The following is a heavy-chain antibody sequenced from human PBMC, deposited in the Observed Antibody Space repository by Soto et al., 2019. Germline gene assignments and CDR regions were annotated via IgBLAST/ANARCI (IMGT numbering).Heavy chain of an antibody. CDR1: GGSFSGYY. CDR3: ARAGPHVXPLNYDFWSGYYTAFDY. V-gene: IGHV4-34*01. Sequence: PSETLSLTCAVYGGSFSGYYWSWIRQPPGKGLEWIGEINHSGSTNYNPSLKSRVTISVDTSKNQFSLKLSSVTAADTAVYYCARAGPHVXPLNYDFWSGYYTAFDYWGQGTLVTVSS. CDR2: INHSGST. J-gene: IGHJ4*02. D-gene: IGHD3-3*01.